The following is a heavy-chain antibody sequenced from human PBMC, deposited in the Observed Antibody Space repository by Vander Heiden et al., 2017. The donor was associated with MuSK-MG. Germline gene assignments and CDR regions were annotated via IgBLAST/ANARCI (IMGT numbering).Heavy chain of an antibody. V-gene: IGHV3-66*01. D-gene: IGHD3-22*01. J-gene: IGHJ6*02. CDR3: ARDLEYYYDSSGYYDYYYGMDV. CDR1: GFTVSSNY. Sequence: EVQLVESGGGLVQPGGSVRLSCAACGFTVSSNYMSWVRQAPGKGLEWVSVIYSCGSTYYADSVKGRFTISRDNSKNTLYLQMNSLRAEDTAVYYCARDLEYYYDSSGYYDYYYGMDVWGQGTTVTVSS. CDR2: IYSCGST.